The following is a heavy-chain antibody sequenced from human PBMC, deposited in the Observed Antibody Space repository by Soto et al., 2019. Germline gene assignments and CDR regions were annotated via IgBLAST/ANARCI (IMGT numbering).Heavy chain of an antibody. Sequence: EVRLLESGGGLVKPGGSLRLSCATSGLTFSNTALSWVRHAPGGGLEWVSAMSGSSSTTSYADSVRARFTISRDRSKNTLDLQMSSLRAEHTSLSFCAKIRERDLTTVIAFWGQGTLVTVSS. J-gene: IGHJ1*01. D-gene: IGHD3-16*02. CDR1: GLTFSNTA. V-gene: IGHV3-23*01. CDR2: MSGSSSTT. CDR3: AKIRERDLTTVIAF.